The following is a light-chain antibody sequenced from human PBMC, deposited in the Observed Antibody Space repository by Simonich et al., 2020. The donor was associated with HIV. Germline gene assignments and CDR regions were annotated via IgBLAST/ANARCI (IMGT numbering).Light chain of an antibody. V-gene: IGKV6-21*01. CDR2: DAS. CDR1: QRIGSS. J-gene: IGKJ3*01. CDR3: HQSSSLPFT. Sequence: EVVLTQSPEFQSVTPKEKVTITCRASQRIGSSLHWYQQKPDQSPKLLIKDASQSFSGVPSRFSCSGSGTDFTLTINSLEAEDAATYYCHQSSSLPFTFGPGTKVDIK.